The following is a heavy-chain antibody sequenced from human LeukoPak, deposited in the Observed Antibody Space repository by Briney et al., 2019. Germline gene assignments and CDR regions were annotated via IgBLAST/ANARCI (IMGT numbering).Heavy chain of an antibody. CDR1: GGSISSSSYY. CDR2: IYYSGST. CDR3: ARRVELRSYFDY. J-gene: IGHJ4*02. Sequence: SETLSLTCTVSGGSISSSSYYWGWIRQPPGKGLEWIGSIYYSGSTYYSPSLKSRVTISVDTSKNQFSLKLSSVTAADTAVYYCARRVELRSYFDYWGQGTLVTVSS. V-gene: IGHV4-39*01. D-gene: IGHD1-7*01.